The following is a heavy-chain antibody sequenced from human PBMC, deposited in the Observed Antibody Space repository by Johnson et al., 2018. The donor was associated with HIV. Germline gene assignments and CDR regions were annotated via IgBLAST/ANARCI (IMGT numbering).Heavy chain of an antibody. D-gene: IGHD4-11*01. V-gene: IGHV3-20*04. CDR2: INWNGGST. CDR3: ARDPRYSNYGPWNDAFDI. J-gene: IGHJ3*02. CDR1: GFTFDDYG. Sequence: EVQVVESGGGLVQPGGSLRLSCAASGFTFDDYGMSWVRQAPGKGLEWVAGINWNGGSTGYADSVKGRFTISRDNAKNSLYLQMNSLRAEDTAVYYCARDPRYSNYGPWNDAFDIWGQGRMVTVSS.